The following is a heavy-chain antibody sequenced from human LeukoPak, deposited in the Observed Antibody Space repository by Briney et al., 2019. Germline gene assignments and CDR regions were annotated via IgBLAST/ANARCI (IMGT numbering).Heavy chain of an antibody. V-gene: IGHV3-30*03. CDR3: ARDLAVAFDY. Sequence: PGRSLRLSCAASGFTFSSYGMHWVRQAPGKGLEWVAVISYDGSNKYYADSVKGRFTISRDNSKNTLYLQMNSLRAEDTAVYYCARDLAVAFDYWGQGTLVTVSS. D-gene: IGHD6-19*01. J-gene: IGHJ4*02. CDR2: ISYDGSNK. CDR1: GFTFSSYG.